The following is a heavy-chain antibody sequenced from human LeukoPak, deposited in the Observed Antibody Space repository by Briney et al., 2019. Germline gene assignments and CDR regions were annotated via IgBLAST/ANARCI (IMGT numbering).Heavy chain of an antibody. CDR3: TIGGVVAKQRYNYYMDV. CDR1: GFTFSNAW. J-gene: IGHJ6*03. D-gene: IGHD2-15*01. Sequence: GGSLRLSCAASGFTFSNAWMSWVRQAPGKGLEWVGRIKSKTEGGTTDYAAPVKGRFTISRDDSKNTLYLQMNSLKTEDTAVYYCTIGGVVAKQRYNYYMDVWGKGTTVTVSS. CDR2: IKSKTEGGTT. V-gene: IGHV3-15*01.